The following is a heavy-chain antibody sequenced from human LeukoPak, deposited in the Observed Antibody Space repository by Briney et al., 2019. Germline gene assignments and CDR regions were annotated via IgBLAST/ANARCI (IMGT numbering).Heavy chain of an antibody. J-gene: IGHJ4*02. CDR2: FDPGAGEI. Sequence: ASVKVSCKVSGDTLSELTMHWVRQAPGKGLEWMGGFDPGAGEILYAQQFQGRVTMTEDTSTDTAYMELTSLRSEDSGVYFCAAGGIYSLLDYWGRGTLVTVSS. CDR3: AAGGIYSLLDY. V-gene: IGHV1-24*01. D-gene: IGHD3-10*01. CDR1: GDTLSELT.